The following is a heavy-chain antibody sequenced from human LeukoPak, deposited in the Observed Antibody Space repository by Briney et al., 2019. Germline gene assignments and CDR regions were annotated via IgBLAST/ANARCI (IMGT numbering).Heavy chain of an antibody. CDR2: IKQDGSET. V-gene: IGHV3-7*01. D-gene: IGHD3-10*01. CDR3: AIRLGDQHNWFDP. Sequence: GGSLRLSCAVSGFTFSGHWMNWVRQAPGRGLEWVANIKQDGSETYYVDSVKGRFTISRDNAKNSLFLQMNSLRAEDTAVYYCAIRLGDQHNWFDPWGQGTLVTVSS. J-gene: IGHJ5*02. CDR1: GFTFSGHW.